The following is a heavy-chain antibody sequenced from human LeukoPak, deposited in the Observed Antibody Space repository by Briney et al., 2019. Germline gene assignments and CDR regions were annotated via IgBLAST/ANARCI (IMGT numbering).Heavy chain of an antibody. D-gene: IGHD1-1*01. V-gene: IGHV3-9*01. Sequence: PGGSLRLSCAASGFTFDDYAMHWVRHAPGKGLEWVSSISWNSGDTDYADSVKGRFTISRDNAKNALYLQMNSLRAEDTALYYCAKDDHATTGPFDFWGQGTRVTVSS. J-gene: IGHJ3*01. CDR3: AKDDHATTGPFDF. CDR1: GFTFDDYA. CDR2: ISWNSGDT.